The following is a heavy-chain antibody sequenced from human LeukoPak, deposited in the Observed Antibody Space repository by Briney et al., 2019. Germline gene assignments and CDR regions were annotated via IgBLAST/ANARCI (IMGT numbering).Heavy chain of an antibody. CDR1: GDSVSSNSAA. CDR2: TYYRSKWFI. V-gene: IGHV6-1*01. Sequence: SQTLSLTWGISGDSVSSNSAAWNWIRQSPSRGLEWLGRTYYRSKWFINYAPSVKSRIIINPDTPKNQVSLQLNSVTPEDTAVYYCTRSNCSSGRCPGFDNWGQGTLVTVSS. D-gene: IGHD6-19*01. CDR3: TRSNCSSGRCPGFDN. J-gene: IGHJ4*02.